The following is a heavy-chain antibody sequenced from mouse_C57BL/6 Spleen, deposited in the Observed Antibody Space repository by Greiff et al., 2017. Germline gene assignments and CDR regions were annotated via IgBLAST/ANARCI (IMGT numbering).Heavy chain of an antibody. D-gene: IGHD2-5*01. Sequence: QVQLQQPGAELVRPGTSVKLSCKASGYTFTSYWMHWVKQRPGQGLEWIEVIDPSDSYTNYNQKFKGKATLTVDTSSSTAYMQLSSLTSEDSAVYYCAGTYSNYAMDYWGQGTSVTVSS. CDR2: IDPSDSYT. CDR3: AGTYSNYAMDY. V-gene: IGHV1-59*01. CDR1: GYTFTSYW. J-gene: IGHJ4*01.